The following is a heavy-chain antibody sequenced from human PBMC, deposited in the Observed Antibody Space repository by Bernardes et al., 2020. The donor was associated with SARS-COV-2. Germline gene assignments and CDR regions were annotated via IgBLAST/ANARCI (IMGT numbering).Heavy chain of an antibody. CDR2: ISTSGGRT. J-gene: IGHJ4*02. Sequence: GGSLRLSCAASGFPFISFAMSWVRQAPGKGLEWVSVISTSGGRTNYADSVKGRFTISRDNSKNTLFLQMNSLRAEDTAVYYCAKPGTDYWGQGTLVTVSS. V-gene: IGHV3-23*01. D-gene: IGHD1-1*01. CDR1: GFPFISFA. CDR3: AKPGTDY.